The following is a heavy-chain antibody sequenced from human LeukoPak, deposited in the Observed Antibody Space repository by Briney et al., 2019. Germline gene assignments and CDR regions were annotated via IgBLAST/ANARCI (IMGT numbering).Heavy chain of an antibody. V-gene: IGHV3-73*01. CDR3: TRHGVDTAMVTVDY. CDR2: IRSKANSYAT. D-gene: IGHD5-18*01. CDR1: GFTFSGSA. J-gene: IGHJ4*02. Sequence: GGSLRLSCAASGFTFSGSAMHWLRQASGKGLEWVGRIRSKANSYATAYAASVKGRFTISRDDSKNTAYLQMNSLKTEDTAVYYCTRHGVDTAMVTVDYWGQGTLVTVSS.